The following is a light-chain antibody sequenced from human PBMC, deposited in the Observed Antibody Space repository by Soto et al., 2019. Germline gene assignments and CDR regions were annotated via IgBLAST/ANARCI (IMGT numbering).Light chain of an antibody. V-gene: IGKV1-5*01. CDR2: SAS. CDR1: QNINTR. J-gene: IGKJ1*01. CDR3: QQFDNFSLT. Sequence: DVQMTQSPATLSASVGDTVTITCRASQNINTRLARYQQRPGKAPKLLLFSASRLKAGVPSRISGTGSGTDFALTISGLQPDDFATYYCQQFDNFSLTFGRGTKVEI.